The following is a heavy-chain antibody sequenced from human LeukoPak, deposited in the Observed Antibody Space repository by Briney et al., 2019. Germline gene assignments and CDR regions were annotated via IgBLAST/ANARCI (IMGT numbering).Heavy chain of an antibody. CDR2: IYSGGST. Sequence: GGSLRLSCAASGFTVSSNYMSWVRQAPGKGLEWVSVIYSGGSTYSADSVKGRFTISRDNSKNTLFLQMNSLRAEDTAVYYCAREGLGRPIDYWGQGTLVTVSS. V-gene: IGHV3-66*01. CDR3: AREGLGRPIDY. D-gene: IGHD1-26*01. J-gene: IGHJ4*02. CDR1: GFTVSSNY.